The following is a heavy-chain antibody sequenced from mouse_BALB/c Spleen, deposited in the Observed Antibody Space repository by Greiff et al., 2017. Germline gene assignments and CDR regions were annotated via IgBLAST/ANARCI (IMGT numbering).Heavy chain of an antibody. CDR3: ARSGDGKGFAY. CDR2: INPYNGDT. J-gene: IGHJ3*01. Sequence: VQLQQSGPELVKPGASVKISYKASGYSFTGYFMNWVMQSHGKSLEWIGRINPYNGDTFYNQKFKGKATLTVDKSSSTAHMELRSLASEDSAVYYCARSGDGKGFAYWGQGTLVTVSA. CDR1: GYSFTGYF. V-gene: IGHV1-20*02. D-gene: IGHD2-1*01.